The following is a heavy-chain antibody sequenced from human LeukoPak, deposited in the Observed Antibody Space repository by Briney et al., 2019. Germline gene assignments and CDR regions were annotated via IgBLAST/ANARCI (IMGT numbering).Heavy chain of an antibody. Sequence: GGSLRLSCAASGFTVSSNYMSWVRQAPGKGLEWVSVIYSGGSTYYADSVKGRFTISRDNSKNTLYLQMNSLRAEDTAVYYCARDHGYYYDSSSLILDYWGQGTLVTVSS. CDR1: GFTVSSNY. J-gene: IGHJ4*02. CDR3: ARDHGYYYDSSSLILDY. CDR2: IYSGGST. V-gene: IGHV3-66*01. D-gene: IGHD3-22*01.